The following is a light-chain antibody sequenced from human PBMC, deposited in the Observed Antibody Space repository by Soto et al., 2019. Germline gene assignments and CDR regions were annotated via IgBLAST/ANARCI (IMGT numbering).Light chain of an antibody. Sequence: EMILTQSPATLSVSPGERATLSCRASENLSRNVAWYQQQPGQAPRLLIHGASTRATGISARFSGSGSGTDFTLTISSLQSEDFAVYFCQQYDNWPHTFGQGTKLEIK. J-gene: IGKJ2*01. CDR2: GAS. V-gene: IGKV3-15*01. CDR3: QQYDNWPHT. CDR1: ENLSRN.